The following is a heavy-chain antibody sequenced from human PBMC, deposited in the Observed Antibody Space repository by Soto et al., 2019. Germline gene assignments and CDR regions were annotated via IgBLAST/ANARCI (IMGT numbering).Heavy chain of an antibody. CDR1: GFTFSSYW. CDR3: AVAVAGPTAIGY. V-gene: IGHV3-74*01. D-gene: IGHD6-19*01. CDR2: INSDGSST. Sequence: EVQLVESGGGLVQPGGSLRLSCAASGFTFSSYWLHWVRQAPGKGLVWVSRINSDGSSTSYADSVKGRFTISRDNAKNTLYLQMNSLRAEDTAVYYCAVAVAGPTAIGYWGQGTLVTVSS. J-gene: IGHJ4*02.